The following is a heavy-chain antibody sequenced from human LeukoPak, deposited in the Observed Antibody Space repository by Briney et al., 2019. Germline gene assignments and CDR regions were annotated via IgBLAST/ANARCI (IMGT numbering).Heavy chain of an antibody. CDR1: GGSFSGYY. J-gene: IGHJ6*02. Sequence: PSETLSLTCAVYGGSFSGYYWSWIRQPPGKGLEWIGEINHSRGTNYNPSLKSRVTISVDTSKNQFSLKLSSVTAADTAVYYRARGLSWDVWGQGTTVTVSS. CDR2: INHSRGT. CDR3: ARGLSWDV. V-gene: IGHV4-34*01.